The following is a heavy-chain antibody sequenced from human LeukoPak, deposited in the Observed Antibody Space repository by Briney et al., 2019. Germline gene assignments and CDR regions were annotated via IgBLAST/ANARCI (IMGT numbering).Heavy chain of an antibody. Sequence: SVKVSFKASGGRFGNYALNWVRQAPGQRFEWMGAITPLYGASNYAQKFQGRLTIVADESTGTGYMELRSLASEDTAVYYCAADSHTSGFDYWAQGTLVTVSS. J-gene: IGHJ4*02. CDR1: GGRFGNYA. CDR2: ITPLYGAS. D-gene: IGHD1-1*01. V-gene: IGHV1-69*13. CDR3: AADSHTSGFDY.